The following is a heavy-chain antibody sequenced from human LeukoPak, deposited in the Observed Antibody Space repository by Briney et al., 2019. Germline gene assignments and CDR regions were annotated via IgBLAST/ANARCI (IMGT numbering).Heavy chain of an antibody. Sequence: HPGGSLRLSCAASGFTVSNNYMSWVRQAPGKGLEWASVIYSGGSTYYADSVKGRFTISRDNSRNTLYLQMNSLRAEDTAVYYCARAGGSEAFDIWGQGTMVTVSS. V-gene: IGHV3-53*01. D-gene: IGHD3-16*01. J-gene: IGHJ3*02. CDR1: GFTVSNNY. CDR3: ARAGGSEAFDI. CDR2: IYSGGST.